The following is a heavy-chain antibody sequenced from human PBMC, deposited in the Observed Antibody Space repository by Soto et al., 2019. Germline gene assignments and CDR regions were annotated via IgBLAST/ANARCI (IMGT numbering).Heavy chain of an antibody. V-gene: IGHV4-4*07. CDR2: VYSTGST. Sequence: PSETLSLTCTVSGGAITAYYWSWIRQPVGEGLQWIGRVYSTGSTNYNPSLRSRVTMSVDTSQNQFFLRLSSVTAADTAVYYCARDEYYDSNNWFDHWGQGILATVPS. CDR1: GGAITAYY. D-gene: IGHD3-22*01. CDR3: ARDEYYDSNNWFDH. J-gene: IGHJ5*02.